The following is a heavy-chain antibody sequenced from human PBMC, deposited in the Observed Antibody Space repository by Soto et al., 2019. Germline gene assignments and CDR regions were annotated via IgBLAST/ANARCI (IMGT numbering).Heavy chain of an antibody. CDR2: TYYSGST. Sequence: SETLSLTCTVSGGSISIGVYYWSWIRQHPGKGLEWIGYTYYSGSTYYNPSLKSRVTISVDTSKNQFSLKLSSVTAADTAVYYCARVIAATNWFDPWGQGTLVTVSS. D-gene: IGHD6-6*01. CDR1: GGSISIGVYY. CDR3: ARVIAATNWFDP. J-gene: IGHJ5*02. V-gene: IGHV4-31*03.